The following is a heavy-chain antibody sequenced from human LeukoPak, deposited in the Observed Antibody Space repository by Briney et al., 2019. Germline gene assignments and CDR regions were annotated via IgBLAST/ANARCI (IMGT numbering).Heavy chain of an antibody. CDR3: ARELGYCSSTSCPKYPN. Sequence: PGGSLRLSCAASGFTFSSYSMNWVRQAPGKGLEWVSSISSSSSYIYYADSVKGRFTISRDNAKNSLYLQMNSLRAEDTAVYYCARELGYCSSTSCPKYPNWGQGTLVTVSS. D-gene: IGHD2-2*01. V-gene: IGHV3-21*01. J-gene: IGHJ4*02. CDR1: GFTFSSYS. CDR2: ISSSSSYI.